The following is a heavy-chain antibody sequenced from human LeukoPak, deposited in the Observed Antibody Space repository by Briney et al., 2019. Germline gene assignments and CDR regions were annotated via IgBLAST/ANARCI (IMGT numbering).Heavy chain of an antibody. D-gene: IGHD3-10*01. CDR2: ISSSGSTI. V-gene: IGHV3-11*04. CDR1: GFIFSDHY. CDR3: ARLYGSGSYYNAPDY. J-gene: IGHJ4*02. Sequence: GGSLRLSCAASGFIFSDHYMGWVRQVPGKGLEWVSYISSSGSTIYYADSVKGRFTISRDNAKNSLYLQMNSLRAEDTAVYYCARLYGSGSYYNAPDYWGQGTLVTVSS.